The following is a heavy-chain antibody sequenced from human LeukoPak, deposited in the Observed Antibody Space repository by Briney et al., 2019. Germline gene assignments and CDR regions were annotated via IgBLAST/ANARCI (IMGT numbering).Heavy chain of an antibody. CDR2: INPNSGGT. CDR3: ARAYYDSSGYYPDY. D-gene: IGHD3-22*01. J-gene: IGHJ4*02. Sequence: ASVKVSCKASGYTFTGYYMHWVRQAPGQGLEWMGRINPNSGGTNYAQKFQGRVTMTRDTSISTAYMELSRLRSDDTAVYYCARAYYDSSGYYPDYWGQGTLVTVSS. CDR1: GYTFTGYY. V-gene: IGHV1-2*06.